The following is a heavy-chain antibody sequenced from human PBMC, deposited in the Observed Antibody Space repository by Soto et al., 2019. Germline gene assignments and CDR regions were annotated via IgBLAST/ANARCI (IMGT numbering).Heavy chain of an antibody. CDR1: GGSISSYY. CDR2: IYYSGST. D-gene: IGHD3-22*01. CDR3: ARALNYYDSSGRLYFDY. J-gene: IGHJ4*02. Sequence: SETLSLTCTVSGGSISSYYWSWIRQPPGKGLEWIGYIYYSGSTNYNPSLKSRVTISVDTSKNQFSLKLSSVTAADTAVYYCARALNYYDSSGRLYFDYSGQGTLVTVSS. V-gene: IGHV4-59*01.